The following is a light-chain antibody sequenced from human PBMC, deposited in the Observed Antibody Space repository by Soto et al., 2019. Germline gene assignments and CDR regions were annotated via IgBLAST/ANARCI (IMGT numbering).Light chain of an antibody. V-gene: IGKV3-20*01. CDR3: QQYGTSPRT. Sequence: EIFLTQSPGTLSLSPGERATLSCRASQRITGNYLAWYQQKPGQSPRLLIYGASSRATGIPDRFSGSGSGTDFTLTIRRLEPEDFAVYFCQQYGTSPRTFGQGTKVDIK. J-gene: IGKJ1*01. CDR1: QRITGNY. CDR2: GAS.